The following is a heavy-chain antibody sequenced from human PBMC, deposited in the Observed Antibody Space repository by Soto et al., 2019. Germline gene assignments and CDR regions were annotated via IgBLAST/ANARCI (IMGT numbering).Heavy chain of an antibody. CDR1: GFSISNAW. CDR3: NTYPDFWGGHTPL. D-gene: IGHD3-3*01. J-gene: IGHJ4*02. Sequence: EVQLVESGGGLVKPGGSLRLYCAASGFSISNAWMHWVRQAPGKGLEWVGRVKSKADGGTADYAAPVKGRFTISRDDSKNTQYLQMNSLKMEDTAVYYCNTYPDFWGGHTPLWGQGTLVTVSS. CDR2: VKSKADGGTA. V-gene: IGHV3-15*07.